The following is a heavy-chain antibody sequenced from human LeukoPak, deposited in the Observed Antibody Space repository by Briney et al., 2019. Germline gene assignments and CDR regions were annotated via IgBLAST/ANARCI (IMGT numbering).Heavy chain of an antibody. CDR1: GYSFTSYW. D-gene: IGHD3-10*01. J-gene: IGHJ6*03. V-gene: IGHV5-51*01. CDR3: ATQTQYYYGSGSYGWGNYYDFYMDV. Sequence: GESLKISCKGSGYSFTSYWLGWVRQTPGKGLEGMGIIYPGDSDTRYSPSFQGQVTISADKSISTAYLQWSSLKASDTAMYYCATQTQYYYGSGSYGWGNYYDFYMDVWGKGTTVTVSS. CDR2: IYPGDSDT.